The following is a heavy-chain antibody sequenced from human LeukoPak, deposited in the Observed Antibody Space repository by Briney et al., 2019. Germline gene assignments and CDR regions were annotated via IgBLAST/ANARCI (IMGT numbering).Heavy chain of an antibody. CDR1: GGSISSYY. CDR2: IYYSGST. D-gene: IGHD2-2*01. Sequence: SETLSLTCTVSGGSISSYYWSWIRQPPGKGLEWIGYIYYSGSTNYNPSLKSRVTISVDTSKNQFSLKLNSVTAADTAVYYCARTLGYCSSTSCYWGFGIYCFDYWGQGTLVTVSS. CDR3: ARTLGYCSSTSCYWGFGIYCFDY. V-gene: IGHV4-59*08. J-gene: IGHJ4*02.